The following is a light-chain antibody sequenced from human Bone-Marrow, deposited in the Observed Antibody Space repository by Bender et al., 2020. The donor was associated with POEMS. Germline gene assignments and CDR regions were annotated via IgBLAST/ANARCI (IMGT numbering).Light chain of an antibody. J-gene: IGLJ3*02. CDR1: NSNIGDND. CDR3: ATWDDSLSGPV. V-gene: IGLV1-47*01. CDR2: RNS. Sequence: QSVLTQPPSASESPGQRVIISCSGSNSNIGDNDVCWYQQVPGTAPKLLIYRNSERPSGVPDRFSGSKSCTSASLAISGLRSEDDAAYYCATWDDSLSGPVFGGGTKLTVL.